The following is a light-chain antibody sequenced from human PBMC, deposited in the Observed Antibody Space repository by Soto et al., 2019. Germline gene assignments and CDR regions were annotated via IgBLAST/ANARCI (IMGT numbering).Light chain of an antibody. CDR1: QSVTSNY. J-gene: IGKJ1*01. CDR3: QQSSGAPWT. Sequence: EIVLTQSPGTLSVSPGERAALSCKASQSVTSNYLAWYQQRPGQAPRLLIYGANRRATGSPDRLTGSGSGTDFNRTISSLEPEASALYYCQQSSGAPWTFGQGTRVEIK. CDR2: GAN. V-gene: IGKV3-20*01.